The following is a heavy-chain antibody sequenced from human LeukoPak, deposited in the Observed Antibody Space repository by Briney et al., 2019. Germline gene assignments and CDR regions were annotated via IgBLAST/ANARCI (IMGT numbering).Heavy chain of an antibody. V-gene: IGHV1-2*06. CDR3: ARGPSRSGVFDY. D-gene: IGHD3-10*01. CDR2: INPNSGGT. Sequence: ASVKVSCKASGYTFTGYYMHWVRQAPGQGLEWMGRINPNSGGTNYAQKFQGRVTMTRDTSISTAYMELSRLRSDDTAVYYCARGPSRSGVFDYWGQGTLVTVSS. J-gene: IGHJ4*02. CDR1: GYTFTGYY.